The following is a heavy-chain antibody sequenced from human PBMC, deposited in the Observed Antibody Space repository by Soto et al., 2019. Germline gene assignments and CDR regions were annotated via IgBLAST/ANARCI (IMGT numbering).Heavy chain of an antibody. CDR3: AEDWAAAGPFDY. J-gene: IGHJ4*02. CDR1: GYTFTSYG. D-gene: IGHD6-13*01. V-gene: IGHV1-18*01. Sequence: QVQLVQSGAEVKKPGASVKVSCKASGYTFTSYGISWVRQAPGQGLEWMGWISAYNGNTNYAQKLQGRVTMTTDTSTSTADMELLSLRSDATAVYSCAEDWAAAGPFDYWGQGTLVTVSS. CDR2: ISAYNGNT.